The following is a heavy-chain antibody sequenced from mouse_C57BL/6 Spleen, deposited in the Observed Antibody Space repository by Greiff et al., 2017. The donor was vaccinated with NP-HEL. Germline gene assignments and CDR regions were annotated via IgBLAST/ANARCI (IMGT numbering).Heavy chain of an antibody. CDR1: GFTFSSYG. CDR3: ARQGYGYDGAFDY. V-gene: IGHV5-6*01. Sequence: VQLKESGGDLVKPGGSLKLSCAASGFTFSSYGMSWVRQTPDKRLEWVATISSGGSYTYYPDSVKGRFTISRDNAKNTLYLQMSSLKSEDTAMYYCARQGYGYDGAFDYWGQGTTLTVSS. J-gene: IGHJ2*01. CDR2: ISSGGSYT. D-gene: IGHD2-2*01.